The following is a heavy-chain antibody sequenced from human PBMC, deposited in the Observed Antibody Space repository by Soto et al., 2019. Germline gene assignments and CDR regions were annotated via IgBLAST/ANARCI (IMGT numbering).Heavy chain of an antibody. D-gene: IGHD6-19*01. CDR2: IYHSGST. CDR1: GGSISSSNW. J-gene: IGHJ4*02. Sequence: QVQLQESGPGLVKPSGTLSLTCAVSGGSISSSNWWSWVRQPPGKGLEWIGEIYHSGSTNYNPSLKRRLTTSVDKSKNRFTLKLSSVTAADTAVYYCARGPSIAVAGSDYWGQGTLVTVSS. CDR3: ARGPSIAVAGSDY. V-gene: IGHV4-4*02.